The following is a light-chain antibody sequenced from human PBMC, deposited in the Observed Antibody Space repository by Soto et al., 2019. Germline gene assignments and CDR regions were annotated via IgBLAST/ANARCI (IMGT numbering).Light chain of an antibody. CDR3: QQYYSSPWT. CDR2: GAS. V-gene: IGKV3-20*01. CDR1: QSISSSY. Sequence: EIVLTQSPGTLSLSPGERATLSCRASQSISSSYLAWYQQKPGQAPRLLIYGASSRATGTPDRFSGSGSGTDFTLTISRLEPEDFAVYYCQQYYSSPWTFGQGTKVEIK. J-gene: IGKJ1*01.